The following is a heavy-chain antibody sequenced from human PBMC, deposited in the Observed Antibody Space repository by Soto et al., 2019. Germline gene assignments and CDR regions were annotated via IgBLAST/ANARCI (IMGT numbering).Heavy chain of an antibody. Sequence: QVQLQESGPGLVKPSGTLSLTCAVSGGSVSSSNWWSWVRQPPGKRLEWIGEISHSGTTNYNPSLNSRVTISIDKSKNQFSLKLSSVTAADTAVYYCARASGRRFDPWGQGTLVTVSS. CDR1: GGSVSSSNW. V-gene: IGHV4-4*02. D-gene: IGHD1-26*01. CDR2: ISHSGTT. CDR3: ARASGRRFDP. J-gene: IGHJ5*02.